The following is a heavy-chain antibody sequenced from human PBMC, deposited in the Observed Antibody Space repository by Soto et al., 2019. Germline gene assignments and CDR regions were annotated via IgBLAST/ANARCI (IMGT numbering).Heavy chain of an antibody. D-gene: IGHD3-22*01. CDR1: GFSLSTSGMC. CDR3: ARILAYDSSGYYDY. Sequence: SGPTLVNPTQTLTLTCTFSGFSLSTSGMCVSWIRQPPGKALEWLAPIDWDDDKYYSTSLKTRLTISKDTSKNQVVLTMTNMDPVYSATYYCARILAYDSSGYYDYWGQGTLVTVSS. V-gene: IGHV2-70*01. J-gene: IGHJ4*02. CDR2: IDWDDDK.